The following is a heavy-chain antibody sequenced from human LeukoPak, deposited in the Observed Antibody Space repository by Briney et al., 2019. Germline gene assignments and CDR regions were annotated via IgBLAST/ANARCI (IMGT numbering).Heavy chain of an antibody. Sequence: GASVKVSCKASGDTFTSYPISWVRQAPGQGLESIGGINHIFGTLDYSQNFKGRATITTDESTSTAYMELSSLRSDDTAVYYCARSLWGYNYGAFGPWGQGTLVTVSS. V-gene: IGHV1-69*05. CDR3: ARSLWGYNYGAFGP. J-gene: IGHJ5*02. CDR2: INHIFGTL. CDR1: GDTFTSYP. D-gene: IGHD4/OR15-4a*01.